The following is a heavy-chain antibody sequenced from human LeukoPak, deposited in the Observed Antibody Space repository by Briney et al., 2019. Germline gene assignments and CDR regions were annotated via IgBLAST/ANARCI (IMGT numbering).Heavy chain of an antibody. Sequence: GGSLRLSCAASGFTFSSYAMNWVRQAPGKGLEWLSTISDIGGNTYYADSVKGRFTISRDNAKNTLYLQMNSLRAEDTAVYYCARKRVRYGMDVWGQGTTVTVSS. J-gene: IGHJ6*02. CDR1: GFTFSSYA. D-gene: IGHD5-24*01. CDR2: ISDIGGNT. V-gene: IGHV3-23*01. CDR3: ARKRVRYGMDV.